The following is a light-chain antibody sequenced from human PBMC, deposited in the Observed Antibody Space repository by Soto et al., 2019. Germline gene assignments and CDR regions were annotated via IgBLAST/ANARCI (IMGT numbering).Light chain of an antibody. Sequence: SVVPQSSYPRVGCSGDRATTNRKDTQTVLYSYNNKNYLNWYQQKPGQHPKLLIYWASIRESGVPDRFSGSGYGTDFTLTISSVQAEDVAVYYCHQSYDSPLTFGQGTRLEI. CDR2: WAS. J-gene: IGKJ5*01. CDR1: QTVLYSYNNKNY. V-gene: IGKV4-1*01. CDR3: HQSYDSPLT.